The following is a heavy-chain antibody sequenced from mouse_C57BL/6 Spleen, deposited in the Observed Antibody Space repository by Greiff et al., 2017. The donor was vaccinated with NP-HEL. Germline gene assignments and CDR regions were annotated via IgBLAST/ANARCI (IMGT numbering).Heavy chain of an antibody. D-gene: IGHD2-4*01. CDR1: GFNIKDYY. Sequence: VQLKQSGAELVKPGASVKLSCTASGFNIKDYYMHWVKQRTEQGLEWIGRIDPEDGETKYAPQFQGKATITADTSSNTAYLQLSSLTSEDTAVYYCATYDYDGSYFDYWGQGTTLTVSS. V-gene: IGHV14-2*01. CDR3: ATYDYDGSYFDY. CDR2: IDPEDGET. J-gene: IGHJ2*01.